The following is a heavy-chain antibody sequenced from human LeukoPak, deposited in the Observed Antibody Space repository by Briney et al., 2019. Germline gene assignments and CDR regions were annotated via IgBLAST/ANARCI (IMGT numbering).Heavy chain of an antibody. Sequence: ASVKVSCKASGYTFTSYAMHWVRQAPGQRLEWMGWINAGNGNTKYSQKFQGRVTMTEDTSTDTAYMELSSLRSEDTAVYYCATNPYYYDSSGYYTWGQGTLVTVSS. D-gene: IGHD3-22*01. J-gene: IGHJ4*02. CDR2: INAGNGNT. CDR3: ATNPYYYDSSGYYT. V-gene: IGHV1-3*01. CDR1: GYTFTSYA.